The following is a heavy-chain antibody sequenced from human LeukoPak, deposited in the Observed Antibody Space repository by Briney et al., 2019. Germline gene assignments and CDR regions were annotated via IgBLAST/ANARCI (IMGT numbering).Heavy chain of an antibody. D-gene: IGHD2-8*01. CDR3: ARAGTKWYDY. CDR2: IKQDGSEK. CDR1: GFTFSSCW. V-gene: IGHV3-7*01. Sequence: GGSLRLSCAASGFTFSSCWMNWVRQAPGKGLEWVGNIKQDGSEKHYVDSVEGRFTISRDNAKNSLYLQMNSLRAEDTAVYYCARAGTKWYDYWGQGTLVTVSS. J-gene: IGHJ4*02.